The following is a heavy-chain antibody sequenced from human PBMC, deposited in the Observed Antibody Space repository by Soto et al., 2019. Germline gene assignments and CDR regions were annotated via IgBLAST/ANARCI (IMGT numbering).Heavy chain of an antibody. CDR2: IYPGDSDT. Sequence: GESLKISCKGSGYSFTSYWIGWARQMPGKGLEWMGIIYPGDSDTRYSPSFQGQVTISADKSISTAYLQWSSLKASDTAMYYCARHSGYSYGYGYYYYGMDVWGQGTTVTVSS. CDR3: ARHSGYSYGYGYYYYGMDV. V-gene: IGHV5-51*01. CDR1: GYSFTSYW. D-gene: IGHD5-18*01. J-gene: IGHJ6*02.